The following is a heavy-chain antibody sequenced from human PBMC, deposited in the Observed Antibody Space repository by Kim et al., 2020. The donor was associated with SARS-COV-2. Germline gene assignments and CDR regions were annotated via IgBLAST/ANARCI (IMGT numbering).Heavy chain of an antibody. J-gene: IGHJ2*01. D-gene: IGHD3-3*01. CDR2: IYYSGST. CDR3: ARDLKRFWRDLHWYFDL. V-gene: IGHV4-31*03. CDR1: GGSISSGGYY. Sequence: SETLSLTCTVSGGSISSGGYYWSWIRQHPGKGLEWIGYIYYSGSTYYNPSLKSRVTISVDTSKNQFSLKLSSVTAADTAVYYCARDLKRFWRDLHWYFDLWGRGTLVTVSS.